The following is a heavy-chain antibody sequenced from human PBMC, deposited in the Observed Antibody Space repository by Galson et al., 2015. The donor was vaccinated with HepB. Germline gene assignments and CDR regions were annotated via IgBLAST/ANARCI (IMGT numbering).Heavy chain of an antibody. CDR1: GFTFSSYA. Sequence: SLRLSCAASGFTFSSYAMHWVRQAPGKGLEWVAVISYDGSNKYYADSVKGRFTISRDNSKNTLYLRMNSLRAEDTAVYYCARSLYDFWSGTPFDYWGQGTLVTVSS. CDR2: ISYDGSNK. J-gene: IGHJ4*02. D-gene: IGHD3-3*01. V-gene: IGHV3-30-3*01. CDR3: ARSLYDFWSGTPFDY.